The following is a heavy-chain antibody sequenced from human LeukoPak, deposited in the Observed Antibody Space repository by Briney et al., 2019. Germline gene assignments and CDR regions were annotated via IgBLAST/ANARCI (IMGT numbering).Heavy chain of an antibody. CDR3: SRGLGSRKLGY. CDR2: IHPSGRL. D-gene: IGHD2-2*01. Sequence: SETLSLTCAVPRASFSSGDQYWNWIRQSPGKGLEWIESIHPSGRLYNKPSLESRSNISIGTSKNQFSLKLNAVTAADTAVYFCSRGLGSRKLGYWGQGTLVTVSS. V-gene: IGHV4-31*11. J-gene: IGHJ4*02. CDR1: RASFSSGDQY.